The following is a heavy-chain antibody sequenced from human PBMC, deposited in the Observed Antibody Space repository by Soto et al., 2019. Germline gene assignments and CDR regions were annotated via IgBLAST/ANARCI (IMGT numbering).Heavy chain of an antibody. Sequence: QVQLVESGGGVVQPGRSLRLSCAASGFTLSSYGMHWVRQAPGKGLEWVAVISYDGSNKYYADSVKDRFTISRDNSKNTLYLQMNSLRAGDTAVYYCANIPYSWNGADAFDIWGQGTLVTVSS. J-gene: IGHJ3*02. CDR1: GFTLSSYG. CDR3: ANIPYSWNGADAFDI. V-gene: IGHV3-30*18. D-gene: IGHD1-1*01. CDR2: ISYDGSNK.